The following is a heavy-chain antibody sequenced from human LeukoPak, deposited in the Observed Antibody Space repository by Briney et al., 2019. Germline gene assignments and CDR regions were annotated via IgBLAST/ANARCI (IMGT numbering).Heavy chain of an antibody. CDR3: ARDLLYCSGGSCYGY. Sequence: GASVTVSCTASGYTFTSYGISWVRQAPGQGLEWMGWISAYNGNTNYAQKLQGRVTMTTDTSTSTAYMELRSLRSDDTAVYYCARDLLYCSGGSCYGYWGQGTLVTVSS. CDR2: ISAYNGNT. V-gene: IGHV1-18*01. D-gene: IGHD2-15*01. CDR1: GYTFTSYG. J-gene: IGHJ4*02.